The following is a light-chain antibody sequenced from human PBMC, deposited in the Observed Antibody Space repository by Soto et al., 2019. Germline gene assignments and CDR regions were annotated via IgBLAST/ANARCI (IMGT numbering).Light chain of an antibody. CDR3: MQALETVWT. V-gene: IGKV2-28*01. Sequence: DIEVTQSPLSLPVTPGEPASISCKSSQSLLQSSGYNYLDWYLQKPGQSPQLVIYRGSNRAPGVPDRISGSGSGTDFTLIISRVEAEDVGVYYFMQALETVWTFGQGTKVEIK. J-gene: IGKJ1*01. CDR2: RGS. CDR1: QSLLQSSGYNY.